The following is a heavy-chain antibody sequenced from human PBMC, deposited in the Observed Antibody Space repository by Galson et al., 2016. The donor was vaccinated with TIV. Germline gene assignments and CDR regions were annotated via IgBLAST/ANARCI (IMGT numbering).Heavy chain of an antibody. CDR2: INTGNTDT. J-gene: IGHJ4*02. D-gene: IGHD2-21*01. V-gene: IGHV1-3*04. CDR1: GYTFTIHP. CDR3: ARPPDCGDYCYKYDL. Sequence: SVKVSCKASGYTFTIHPIHWMRQAPGQRLEWLGLINTGNTDTKYSQKFQGRVTFTRDTSARTVYMELSSLRPEDTAVYYCARPPDCGDYCYKYDLWGPGTLVTVSS.